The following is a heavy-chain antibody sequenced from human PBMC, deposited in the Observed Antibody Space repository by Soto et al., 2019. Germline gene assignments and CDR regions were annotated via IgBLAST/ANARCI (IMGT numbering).Heavy chain of an antibody. CDR2: ISSGSGSM. CDR1: GFTFSSYS. V-gene: IGHV3-48*01. D-gene: IGHD3-3*01. J-gene: IGHJ6*02. Sequence: PGGSLRLSCAASGFTFSSYSMNWVRQAPGKGLDWVSYISSGSGSMYYADSVKGRFTISRDNSKNTLYLQMNSLRAEDTAVYYCAKDMGYYDFWSGYGPPTLTSAYYYYGMDVWGQGTTVTVSS. CDR3: AKDMGYYDFWSGYGPPTLTSAYYYYGMDV.